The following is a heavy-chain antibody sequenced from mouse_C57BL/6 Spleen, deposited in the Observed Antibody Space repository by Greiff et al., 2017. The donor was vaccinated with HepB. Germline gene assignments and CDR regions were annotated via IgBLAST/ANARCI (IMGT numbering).Heavy chain of an antibody. J-gene: IGHJ3*01. V-gene: IGHV5-6*01. CDR3: AKHPD. CDR1: GFTFSSYG. Sequence: EVMLVESGGDLVKPGGSLKLSCAASGFTFSSYGMSWVRQTPDKRLEWVASISSGGSYTYYPDSVKGRFTISRDNTKNTLYLQMSSLKSEDTAMYYCAKHPDWGQGTLVTVSA. CDR2: ISSGGSYT.